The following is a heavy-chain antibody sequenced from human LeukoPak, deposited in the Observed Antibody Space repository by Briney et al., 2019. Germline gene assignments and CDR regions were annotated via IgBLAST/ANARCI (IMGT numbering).Heavy chain of an antibody. Sequence: PSETLSLTCAVSGGSISYYYWSWIRQPPGKGLEWIGYIYSNGNTNYNPSLKSRVTISVDASNNHFSLKLSSVTAADTAVYNCARVGSSWPHYYFDYWGQGTLVTVSS. J-gene: IGHJ4*02. CDR2: IYSNGNT. CDR1: GGSISYYY. CDR3: ARVGSSWPHYYFDY. V-gene: IGHV4-59*01. D-gene: IGHD6-13*01.